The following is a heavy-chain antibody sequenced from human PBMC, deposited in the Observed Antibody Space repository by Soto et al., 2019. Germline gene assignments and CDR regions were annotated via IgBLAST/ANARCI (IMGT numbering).Heavy chain of an antibody. V-gene: IGHV4-31*03. D-gene: IGHD2-2*01. CDR3: ARDLGCSSTSCQWPYYYYYGMDV. J-gene: IGHJ6*02. CDR1: GGSISSGGYY. Sequence: SETLSLTCTVSGGSISSGGYYWSWIRQHPGKGLEWIGYIYYSGSTYYKQSLKSRVNKSVDTSKNQFSMKLSSVTAADTAVYYCARDLGCSSTSCQWPYYYYYGMDVWGQGTTVTVSS. CDR2: IYYSGST.